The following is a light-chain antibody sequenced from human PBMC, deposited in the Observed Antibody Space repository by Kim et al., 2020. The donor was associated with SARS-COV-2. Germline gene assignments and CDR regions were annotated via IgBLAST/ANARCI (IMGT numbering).Light chain of an antibody. J-gene: IGLJ1*01. V-gene: IGLV2-14*03. Sequence: PGQSITISCTGTSSDFGGHNSVSWYQQYPGKAPQLVIYDVSTRPSGISNRFSGSKSGNTASLTISRLQAEEEADYHCSSYTGSSTVFGTGTKVTVL. CDR3: SSYTGSSTV. CDR1: SSDFGGHNS. CDR2: DVS.